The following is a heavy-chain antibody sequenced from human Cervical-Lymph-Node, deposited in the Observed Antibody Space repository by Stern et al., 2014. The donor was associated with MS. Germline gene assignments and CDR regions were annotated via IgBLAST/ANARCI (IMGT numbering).Heavy chain of an antibody. Sequence: QVQLVQSGTEVKKPGSSVKVSCKASGDTFSNYALSWVRQAPGQGLEWMGGLIPFIGATSYAQKFQGRVIITPEESSGTAFLELTSLTSEDTAVYYCALRRSYYVYWGQGTLVIVSS. CDR2: LIPFIGAT. J-gene: IGHJ4*02. CDR3: ALRRSYYVY. D-gene: IGHD3-10*01. V-gene: IGHV1-69*01. CDR1: GDTFSNYA.